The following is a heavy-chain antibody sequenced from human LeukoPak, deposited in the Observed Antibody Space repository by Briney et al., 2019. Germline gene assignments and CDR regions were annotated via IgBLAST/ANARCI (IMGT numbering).Heavy chain of an antibody. V-gene: IGHV4-34*01. J-gene: IGHJ6*02. CDR3: ARVGARGYSYGYWAVNYYGMDV. Sequence: SETLSLTCAVYGGSFSGYYWSWTRQPPGKGLEWIGEINHSGSTNYNPSLKSRVTISVDTSKNQFSLKLSSVTAADTAVYYCARVGARGYSYGYWAVNYYGMDVWGQGTTVTVSS. CDR1: GGSFSGYY. D-gene: IGHD5-18*01. CDR2: INHSGST.